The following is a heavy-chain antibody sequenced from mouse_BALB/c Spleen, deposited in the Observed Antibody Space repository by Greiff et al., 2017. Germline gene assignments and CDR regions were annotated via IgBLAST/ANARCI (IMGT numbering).Heavy chain of an antibody. CDR1: GYSITSDYA. D-gene: IGHD2-4*01. Sequence: EVQGVESGPGLVKPSQSLSLTCTVTGYSITSDYAWNWIRQFPGNKLEWMGYISYSGSTSYNPSLKSRISITRDTSKNQFFLQLNSVTTEDTATYYCARGYDYDEPFAYWGQGTLVTVSA. V-gene: IGHV3-2*02. CDR3: ARGYDYDEPFAY. J-gene: IGHJ3*01. CDR2: ISYSGST.